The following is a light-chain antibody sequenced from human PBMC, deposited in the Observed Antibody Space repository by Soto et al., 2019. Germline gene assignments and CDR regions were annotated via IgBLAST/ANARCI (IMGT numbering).Light chain of an antibody. CDR2: GAS. CDR1: QSVNSNY. Sequence: EIVLTQSPGTLSLSPGERATLSCRTSQSVNSNYLAWYQQKPGQAPRLLIYGASSRATGIPDRFSGSGSGTDFTLTISRLEPEDFAVYYCQQYGSSHTFGQGTKLEIK. V-gene: IGKV3-20*01. J-gene: IGKJ2*01. CDR3: QQYGSSHT.